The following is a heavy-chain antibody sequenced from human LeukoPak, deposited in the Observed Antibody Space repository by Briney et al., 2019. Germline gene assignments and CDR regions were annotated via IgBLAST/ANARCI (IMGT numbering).Heavy chain of an antibody. CDR2: IGTAGDT. Sequence: PGGSLRLSCAASGFTFSSYDMHWVRQATGKGLEWVSVIGTAGDTYYPGSVKGRFTISRENAKNSLYLQMNSLRAGDTAVYYCARTDCSGGSCYFDYWGQGTLVTVSS. CDR3: ARTDCSGGSCYFDY. V-gene: IGHV3-13*01. J-gene: IGHJ4*02. D-gene: IGHD2-15*01. CDR1: GFTFSSYD.